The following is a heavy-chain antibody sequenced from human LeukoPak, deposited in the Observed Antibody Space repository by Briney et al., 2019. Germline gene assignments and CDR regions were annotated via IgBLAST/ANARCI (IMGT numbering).Heavy chain of an antibody. Sequence: GGSLRLSCAASGVTFSNYWMYWVRQAPGKGLVWVSRIDSDGSGTKYADSVTGRFTVSRDNAKNTLYLQINSLRVEDTAVYYCARGAWYFDSWGQGTLVTVSS. CDR3: ARGAWYFDS. J-gene: IGHJ4*02. CDR2: IDSDGSGT. CDR1: GVTFSNYW. V-gene: IGHV3-74*01.